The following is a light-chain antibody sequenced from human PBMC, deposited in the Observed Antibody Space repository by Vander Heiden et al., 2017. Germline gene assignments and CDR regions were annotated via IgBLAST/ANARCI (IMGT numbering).Light chain of an antibody. J-gene: IGLJ2*01. Sequence: QSALTQPASVSVSPGQSITISCTGTTSDIGGYNYVPWYQHHPGKAPKLMIHDASQRPPGVSSRFSGSKSGNTASLTISGLQAEDEADYYCSSYTSSNTLVVFGGGTKLTVL. CDR1: TSDIGGYNY. V-gene: IGLV2-14*01. CDR2: DAS. CDR3: SSYTSSNTLVV.